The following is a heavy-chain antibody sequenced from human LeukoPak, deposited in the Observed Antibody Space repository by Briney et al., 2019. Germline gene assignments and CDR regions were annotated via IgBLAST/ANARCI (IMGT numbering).Heavy chain of an antibody. D-gene: IGHD3-16*01. V-gene: IGHV3-7*03. Sequence: GGSLRLSCAASGFTFSSYWMNWARQAPGKGLEWVASINHNGNVNYYVDPVKGRFTISRDNAKNSLYLQMSNLRAEDTAVYFCARGGGLDVWGQGATVTVSS. CDR1: GFTFSSYW. J-gene: IGHJ6*02. CDR2: INHNGNVN. CDR3: ARGGGLDV.